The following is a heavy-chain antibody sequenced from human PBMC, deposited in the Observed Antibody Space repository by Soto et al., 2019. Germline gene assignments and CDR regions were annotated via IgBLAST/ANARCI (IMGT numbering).Heavy chain of an antibody. CDR3: AKGSGTSYYYYMDV. Sequence: GGSLRLSCAASGFSFSSYGMSWVRQAPGKGLEWVSSISGSGGDINHADSAKGRFTISRDNSKNTLYLQMNSLGAEDTAVYYCAKGSGTSYYYYMDVWGKGTTVTVSS. J-gene: IGHJ6*03. CDR1: GFSFSSYG. D-gene: IGHD3-3*01. V-gene: IGHV3-23*01. CDR2: ISGSGGDI.